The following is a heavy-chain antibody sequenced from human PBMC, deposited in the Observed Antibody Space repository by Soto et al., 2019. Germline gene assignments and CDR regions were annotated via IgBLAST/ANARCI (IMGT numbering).Heavy chain of an antibody. CDR2: INVYNGNT. J-gene: IGHJ4*02. CDR3: ARDTSRGEYDY. V-gene: IGHV1-18*01. Sequence: QVQLVQSGAEVKKPGASVKVSCKASGYTFTSYGISWVRQAPGQGLEWMGWINVYNGNTNYAQKLQGRDTMTTDTSTSTAYLDLRSPRSDDTAVYFCARDTSRGEYDYWGQGTLVTVSS. CDR1: GYTFTSYG. D-gene: IGHD3-10*01.